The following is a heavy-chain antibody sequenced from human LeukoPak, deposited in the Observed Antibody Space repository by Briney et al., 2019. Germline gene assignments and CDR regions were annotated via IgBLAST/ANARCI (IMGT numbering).Heavy chain of an antibody. Sequence: GGSLRLSCAASGFTFSRYAMHWVRQAPGKGLGWVAVISYDGSNKYYADSVKGRFTISRDNSKNTLYLQMNSLRAEDTAVYYCAKEGGYYDSSGYYNYYGMDVWGQGTTVTVSS. CDR1: GFTFSRYA. D-gene: IGHD3-22*01. V-gene: IGHV3-30*04. J-gene: IGHJ6*02. CDR3: AKEGGYYDSSGYYNYYGMDV. CDR2: ISYDGSNK.